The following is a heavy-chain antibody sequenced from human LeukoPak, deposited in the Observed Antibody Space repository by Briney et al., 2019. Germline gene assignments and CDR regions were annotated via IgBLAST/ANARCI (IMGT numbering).Heavy chain of an antibody. CDR3: VKAPSSYYYHMDV. J-gene: IGHJ6*02. CDR1: GFTFSAYA. V-gene: IGHV3-64D*09. D-gene: IGHD6-6*01. CDR2: ISSSGERT. Sequence: GGSLRLSCSASGFTFSAYAMHWVGHAPGKGLKDVSAISSSGERTYYADSVKGRFTISRDNSKNTLYLQMSSLRAEDTAVYYCVKAPSSYYYHMDVWGQGTTVTVSS.